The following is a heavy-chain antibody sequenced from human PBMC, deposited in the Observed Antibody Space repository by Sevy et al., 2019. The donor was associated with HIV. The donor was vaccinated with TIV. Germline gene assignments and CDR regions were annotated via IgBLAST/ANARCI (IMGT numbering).Heavy chain of an antibody. CDR1: GFPFSTYA. CDR3: ARDLRSNYNNYFDP. CDR2: ISYDGSNK. D-gene: IGHD4-4*01. Sequence: GGSLRLSCAASGFPFSTYALHWVRQAPGKGLEWVAVISYDGSNKYYADSVKGRFTISRDSSKNTLYLQMNSLTTGDTAVYYCARDLRSNYNNYFDPWGQGTLVTVSS. V-gene: IGHV3-30-3*01. J-gene: IGHJ5*02.